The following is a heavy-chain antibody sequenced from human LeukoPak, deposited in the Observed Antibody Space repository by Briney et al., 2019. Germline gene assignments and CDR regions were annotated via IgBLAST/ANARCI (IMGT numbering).Heavy chain of an antibody. CDR1: GGSINNYY. Sequence: SETLSLTCTISGGSINNYYWGWIRQPPGKRLEYIGYIYYNGNTNYNPSLKSRVTMSVDTSKNQFSLKLSSVTAADTAVYYCARHLYPYYCSSTSCYKGYGMDVWGQGTTVTVSS. CDR2: IYYNGNT. CDR3: ARHLYPYYCSSTSCYKGYGMDV. D-gene: IGHD2-2*02. V-gene: IGHV4-59*08. J-gene: IGHJ6*02.